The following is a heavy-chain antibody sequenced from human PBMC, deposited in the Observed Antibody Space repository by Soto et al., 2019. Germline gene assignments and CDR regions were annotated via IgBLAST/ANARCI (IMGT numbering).Heavy chain of an antibody. CDR1: GVTINSDSYH. D-gene: IGHD1-1*01. Sequence: QVYLQESGPGLVRSSQTLSLYCAVSGVTINSDSYHWSWIRQRPGKGLEWVGFISSRGRTYYNPSLKSRITMSADTSKSQFSLHLTSVTAADTAMYFCARYRFTANWSNFDYWGQGSLVTVSS. J-gene: IGHJ4*02. CDR3: ARYRFTANWSNFDY. V-gene: IGHV4-31*11. CDR2: ISSRGRT.